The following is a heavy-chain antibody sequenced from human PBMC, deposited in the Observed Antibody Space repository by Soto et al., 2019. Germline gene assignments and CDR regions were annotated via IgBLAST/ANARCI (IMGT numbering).Heavy chain of an antibody. CDR2: INHSGST. J-gene: IGHJ4*02. V-gene: IGHV4-34*01. CDR3: AREGYYDFWSGYYSSYYFDY. D-gene: IGHD3-3*01. Sequence: QVQLQQWGAGLLKPSETLSLTCAVYGGSFSGYYWSWIRQPPGKGLEWIGEINHSGSTNYNPSLKSRVTISVDTSKNQFSLKLSSVTAADTAVYYCAREGYYDFWSGYYSSYYFDYWGQGTLVTVSS. CDR1: GGSFSGYY.